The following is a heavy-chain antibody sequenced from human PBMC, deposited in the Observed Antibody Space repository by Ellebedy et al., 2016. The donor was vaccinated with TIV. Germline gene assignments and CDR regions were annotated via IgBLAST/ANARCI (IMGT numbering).Heavy chain of an antibody. D-gene: IGHD5-12*01. CDR3: ARAFDGNSGYDVPFDP. CDR1: GFTFSDYY. CDR2: ISSSGRIM. J-gene: IGHJ5*02. Sequence: PGGSLRLSCAASGFTFSDYYMTWIRQAPGKGLEWVAYISSSGRIMYHADSVKGRFSFSWDNAKNSLYLQMNSLRAEDTAVYYCARAFDGNSGYDVPFDPWGQGILVTVSS. V-gene: IGHV3-11*01.